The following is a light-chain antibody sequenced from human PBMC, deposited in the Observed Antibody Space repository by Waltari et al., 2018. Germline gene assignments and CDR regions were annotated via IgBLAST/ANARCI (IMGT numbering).Light chain of an antibody. J-gene: IGLJ2*01. CDR3: QSYDSSLSGVV. V-gene: IGLV1-40*01. Sequence: QSVLTQPPSVSGAPGQRVTIPCTGSSSNIGAGYDLHWYQQLPGTAPKLPIYGNSNRPSGVPDRFSGSKSGTSASLAITGLQAEDEADYYCQSYDSSLSGVVFGGGTKLTVL. CDR1: SSNIGAGYD. CDR2: GNS.